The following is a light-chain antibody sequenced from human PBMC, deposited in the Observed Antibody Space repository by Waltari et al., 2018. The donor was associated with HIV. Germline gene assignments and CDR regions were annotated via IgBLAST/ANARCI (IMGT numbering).Light chain of an antibody. CDR1: SYEFDLHNF. V-gene: IGLV2-14*01. Sequence: SALTQPASVSGSPGQSVTISCTGTSYEFDLHNFLSRYQQHPGMAPHRIIFGLNSPPSGLSSRFSASKSGDTASLTISGLQSGDEADYYCTTYTAKDSLLIGSGTKLTVL. CDR2: GLN. CDR3: TTYTAKDSLL. J-gene: IGLJ2*01.